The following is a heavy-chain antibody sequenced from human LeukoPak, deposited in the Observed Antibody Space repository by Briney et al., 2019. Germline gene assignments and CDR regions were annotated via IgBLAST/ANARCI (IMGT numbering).Heavy chain of an antibody. J-gene: IGHJ6*03. V-gene: IGHV3-30*04. CDR3: ATGPGYYYMDV. CDR2: ISYDGSNK. D-gene: IGHD3-10*01. CDR1: GFTFSNYA. Sequence: GGSLRLSCAASGFTFSNYAMHWVRQAPGKGLEWVAVISYDGSNKYFADSVMGRFTISRDNSKNTLSLQMNSLRAEDTAVYYCATGPGYYYMDVWGKGTTVTVSS.